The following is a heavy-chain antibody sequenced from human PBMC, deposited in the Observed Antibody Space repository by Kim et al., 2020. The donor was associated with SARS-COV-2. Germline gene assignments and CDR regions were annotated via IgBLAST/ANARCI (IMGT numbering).Heavy chain of an antibody. CDR1: GYTFTSYV. J-gene: IGHJ4*02. CDR2: INTNTGNP. D-gene: IGHD2-2*01. Sequence: ASVKVSCKASGYTFTSYVMSWVRQAPGQGLEWMGWINTNTGNPTYARGFTGRFVFSLDTSVSTAYLQISSLKAEDSGVYYCARAVGSISWEIGYWGQGTLVTVSS. V-gene: IGHV7-4-1*02. CDR3: ARAVGSISWEIGY.